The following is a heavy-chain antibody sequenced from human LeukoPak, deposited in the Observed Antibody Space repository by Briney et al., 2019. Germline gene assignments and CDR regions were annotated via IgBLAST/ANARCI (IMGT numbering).Heavy chain of an antibody. CDR2: MNAGNGNT. CDR3: ARGVGMATIWDYYYYYMDV. Sequence: PQASVKVSCKASGYIFTDYAIHWLRQAPGQRPEWMGWMNAGNGNTKYSQKFQGRITLIRDTSAATAYMELSSLRHDDLAVYYCARGVGMATIWDYYYYYMDVWGKGTTVTVSS. CDR1: GYIFTDYA. J-gene: IGHJ6*03. V-gene: IGHV1-3*01. D-gene: IGHD5-24*01.